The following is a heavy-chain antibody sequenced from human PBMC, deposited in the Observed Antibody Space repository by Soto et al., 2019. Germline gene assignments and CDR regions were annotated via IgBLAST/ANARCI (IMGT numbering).Heavy chain of an antibody. CDR3: AIVRVRFLEWLGAEG. CDR1: GGTFSSYA. Sequence: QVQLVQSGAEVKKPGSSVKVSCKASGGTFSSYAFSWVRQAPGQGLEWMGGIIPIFGTATYAQKFQGRVTITADESTSTAYMELSSLRSEDTAVYYCAIVRVRFLEWLGAEGWGQGTLVTVSS. D-gene: IGHD3-3*01. V-gene: IGHV1-69*12. J-gene: IGHJ4*02. CDR2: IIPIFGTA.